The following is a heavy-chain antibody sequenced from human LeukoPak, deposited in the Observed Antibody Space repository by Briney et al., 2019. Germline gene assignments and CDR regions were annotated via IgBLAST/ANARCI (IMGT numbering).Heavy chain of an antibody. CDR3: ARVGYCSSTSCYAGDY. Sequence: ASVKVSCKASGYTFTGYYMHWVRQAPGQGLEWMGRINPNSGGTNYAQKLQGRVTMTTDTSTSTAYMELRSLRSDDTAVYYCARVGYCSSTSCYAGDYWGQGTLVTVSS. V-gene: IGHV1-2*06. J-gene: IGHJ4*02. CDR1: GYTFTGYY. CDR2: INPNSGGT. D-gene: IGHD2-2*01.